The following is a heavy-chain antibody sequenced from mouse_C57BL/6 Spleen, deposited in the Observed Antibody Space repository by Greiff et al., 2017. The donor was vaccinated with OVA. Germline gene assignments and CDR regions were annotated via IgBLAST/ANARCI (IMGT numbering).Heavy chain of an antibody. Sequence: EVKLVESGGDLVKPGGSLKLSCAASGFTFSSYGMSWVRQTPDKRLEWVATISSGGSYTYYPDSVKGRFTISRDNAKNTLYLQMSSLKSEDTAMYYCAATAQATGLAYWGQGTLVTVSA. CDR3: AATAQATGLAY. CDR2: ISSGGSYT. J-gene: IGHJ3*01. CDR1: GFTFSSYG. V-gene: IGHV5-6*01. D-gene: IGHD3-2*02.